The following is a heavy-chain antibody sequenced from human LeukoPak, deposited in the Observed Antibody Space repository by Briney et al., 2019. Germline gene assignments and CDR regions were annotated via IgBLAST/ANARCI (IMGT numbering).Heavy chain of an antibody. CDR2: IYSGGST. CDR1: GFTVSSNY. Sequence: GSLRLSCAASGFTVSSNYMSWVRQAPGKGLEWVSVIYSGGSTYYADSVKGRFTISRDNSKNTLYLQMNSLRAEDTAVYYCARASLRDDYFDYWGQGTLVTVSS. V-gene: IGHV3-66*01. J-gene: IGHJ4*02. D-gene: IGHD4-17*01. CDR3: ARASLRDDYFDY.